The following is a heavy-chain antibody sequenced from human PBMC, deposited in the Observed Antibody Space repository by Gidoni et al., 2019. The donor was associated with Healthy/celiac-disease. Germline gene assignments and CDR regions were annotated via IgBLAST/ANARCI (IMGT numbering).Heavy chain of an antibody. CDR2: INPNSGGT. CDR1: GYTFTGYY. CDR3: ARGRGGATRDNWFDP. D-gene: IGHD1-26*01. V-gene: IGHV1-2*04. Sequence: CKASGYTFTGYYMHWVRQAPGQGLEWMGWINPNSGGTNYAQKFQGWVTMTRDTSISTAYMELSRLRSDDTAVYYCARGRGGATRDNWFDPWGQGTLVTVSS. J-gene: IGHJ5*02.